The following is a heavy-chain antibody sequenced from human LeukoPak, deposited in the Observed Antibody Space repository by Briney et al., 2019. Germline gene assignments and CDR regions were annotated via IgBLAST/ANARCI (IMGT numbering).Heavy chain of an antibody. CDR1: GASIRGYY. CDR2: INHSGST. Sequence: SETLSLTCTVSGASIRGYYWSWIRQPPGKGLEWIGYINHSGSTNYNPSLKSRVTISVDTSKNQFSLNLNSVTAADTAVYYCARGDYYDGGGRNWFDPWGQGTLVTVSS. D-gene: IGHD3-16*01. CDR3: ARGDYYDGGGRNWFDP. V-gene: IGHV4-59*01. J-gene: IGHJ5*02.